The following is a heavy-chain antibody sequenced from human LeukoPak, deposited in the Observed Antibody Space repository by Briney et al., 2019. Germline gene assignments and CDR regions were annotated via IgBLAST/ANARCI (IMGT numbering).Heavy chain of an antibody. CDR3: ARGQWLPVFDF. J-gene: IGHJ4*02. CDR1: GGFNTHYY. Sequence: PSGTLSLTCSVSGGFNTHYYWSWIRQPPGKGLEWIGYFYHSGSTNYNPSLKSRVTISVDTSKNHFSLKLSSVTAADTAVYYCARGQWLPVFDFWGQGTLVTVSS. CDR2: FYHSGST. D-gene: IGHD3-22*01. V-gene: IGHV4-59*01.